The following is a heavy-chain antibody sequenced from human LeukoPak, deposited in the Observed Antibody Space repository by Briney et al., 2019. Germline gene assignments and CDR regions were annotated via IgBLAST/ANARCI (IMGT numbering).Heavy chain of an antibody. CDR3: ARGFRDAYNYRILHKTLPLCYYDS. D-gene: IGHD5-24*01. CDR1: GGSFTGYF. CDR2: INRSGGT. V-gene: IGHV4-34*01. J-gene: IGHJ4*02. Sequence: SETLSLTCAVYGGSFTGYFWTWIRQPPGKGLEWIGEINRSGGTNYNPSLKSRISISHDTSKNQFSLRLTSVTAADTAVYFCARGFRDAYNYRILHKTLPLCYYDSWGQGTLVTVSS.